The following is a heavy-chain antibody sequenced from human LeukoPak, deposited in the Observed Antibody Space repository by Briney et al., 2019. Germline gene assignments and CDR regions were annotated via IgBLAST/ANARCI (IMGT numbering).Heavy chain of an antibody. Sequence: GASVKVSCKATGYTFTDYYMHWVRQAPGQGLEWMGWINPNSGGTNYAQKFQGRVTMTRDTSISTAYMELSRLRSDDTTVYYCAAPRLTGPRDYWGQGTLVTVSS. V-gene: IGHV1-2*02. CDR1: GYTFTDYY. CDR2: INPNSGGT. D-gene: IGHD1-20*01. J-gene: IGHJ4*02. CDR3: AAPRLTGPRDY.